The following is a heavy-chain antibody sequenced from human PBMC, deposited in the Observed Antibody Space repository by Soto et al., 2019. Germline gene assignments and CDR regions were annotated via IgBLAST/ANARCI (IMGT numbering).Heavy chain of an antibody. CDR2: IYHSGST. V-gene: IGHV4-30-2*01. Sequence: QLQLQESGPGLVKPSQTLSLTCAVSGGSISSGGYSWSWIRQPPGKGLEWIGYIYHSGSTYYNPSLKSRVTISVDRSKNQFSLKLISVTAADTAVYYCARGAQETSGYYPPDFDYWGQGTLVTVSS. J-gene: IGHJ4*02. D-gene: IGHD3-22*01. CDR1: GGSISSGGYS. CDR3: ARGAQETSGYYPPDFDY.